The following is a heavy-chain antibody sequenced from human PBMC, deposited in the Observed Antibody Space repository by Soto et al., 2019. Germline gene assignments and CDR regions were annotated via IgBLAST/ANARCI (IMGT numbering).Heavy chain of an antibody. Sequence: ASVKVSCKASGYTFTSYGISWVRQAPGQGLEWMGWISPYNGNTNYAQKVQGRVTMTTDTSTNTAYMEVRSLRPDDTAVYYCARDRVQWLADDAFDIWGQGTMVIVS. D-gene: IGHD6-19*01. CDR2: ISPYNGNT. J-gene: IGHJ3*02. CDR3: ARDRVQWLADDAFDI. V-gene: IGHV1-18*01. CDR1: GYTFTSYG.